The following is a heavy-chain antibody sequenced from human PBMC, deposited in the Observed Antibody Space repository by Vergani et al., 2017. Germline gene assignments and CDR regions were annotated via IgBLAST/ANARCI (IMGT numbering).Heavy chain of an antibody. CDR3: ARSIGYCGGATCRAYYFDY. D-gene: IGHD2-21*01. CDR1: GYIFKNYY. V-gene: IGHV1-46*02. CDR2: LNPTTGHT. J-gene: IGHJ4*02. Sequence: VQLVQSGAEVRKSGASVTVSCTASGYIFKNYYIHWLRQAPGQALEWMGILNPTTGHTTSAQKFMGRVDMTRDPSTDTSTRTVQMTLSSLRSEDTAVYYCARSIGYCGGATCRAYYFDYWGQGTRVTVSS.